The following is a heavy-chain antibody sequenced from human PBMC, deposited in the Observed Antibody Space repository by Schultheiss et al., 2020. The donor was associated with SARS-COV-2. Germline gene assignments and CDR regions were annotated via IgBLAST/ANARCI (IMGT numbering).Heavy chain of an antibody. CDR1: GFSFNSHA. J-gene: IGHJ6*02. D-gene: IGHD3-3*01. V-gene: IGHV3-23*01. CDR3: AKNRYDFWTGSHYYFYYGMDV. CDR2: ISGSGGST. Sequence: GGSLRLSCAASGFSFNSHAMTWVRQGPGKGLEWVATISGSGGSTYYADSVKGRFSISRDNPENTLFLQMNSLRAEDTAVYYCAKNRYDFWTGSHYYFYYGMDVWGQGTTVTVSS.